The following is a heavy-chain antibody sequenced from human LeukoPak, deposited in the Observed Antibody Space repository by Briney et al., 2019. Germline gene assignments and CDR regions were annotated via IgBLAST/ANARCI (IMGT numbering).Heavy chain of an antibody. CDR3: ARDRLVLRPRSSSDY. J-gene: IGHJ4*02. Sequence: GGSLRLSCAASGFTFSSYWMSWVRQAPGKGLEWVANIKQDGSEKYYVDSVKGRFTISRDDAKNSLYLQMNSLRAEDTAIYYCARDRLVLRPRSSSDYWGQGTLVTVSS. CDR1: GFTFSSYW. D-gene: IGHD6-6*01. CDR2: IKQDGSEK. V-gene: IGHV3-7*01.